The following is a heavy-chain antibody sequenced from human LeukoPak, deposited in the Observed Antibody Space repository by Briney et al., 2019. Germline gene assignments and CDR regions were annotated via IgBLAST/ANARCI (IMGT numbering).Heavy chain of an antibody. Sequence: GGSLRLSCAASGFTFSSYSMNWVRQAPGKGLEWVSSISSSSSYIYYADSVKGRFTISRDNAKNSLYLQMNSLRAEDTAVYYCAREADVTIVGATTGGGFDYWGQGTLVTVSS. D-gene: IGHD1-26*01. CDR2: ISSSSSYI. V-gene: IGHV3-21*01. CDR3: AREADVTIVGATTGGGFDY. CDR1: GFTFSSYS. J-gene: IGHJ4*02.